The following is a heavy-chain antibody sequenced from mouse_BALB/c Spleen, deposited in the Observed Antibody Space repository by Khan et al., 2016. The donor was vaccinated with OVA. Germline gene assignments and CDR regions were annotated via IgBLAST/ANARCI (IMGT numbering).Heavy chain of an antibody. D-gene: IGHD2-12*01. CDR2: INTYTGEP. Sequence: QIQLVQSGPELKKPGETIKISCKASGYTFTSYGMNWVKQSPGKALKWMGWINTYTGEPTYADDFQGRFTFSLETSATTAYLQINNLKNEDTATYFCSRTPFFSYTLDYWGQGTSVTGSS. CDR1: GYTFTSYG. V-gene: IGHV9-3-1*01. J-gene: IGHJ4*01. CDR3: SRTPFFSYTLDY.